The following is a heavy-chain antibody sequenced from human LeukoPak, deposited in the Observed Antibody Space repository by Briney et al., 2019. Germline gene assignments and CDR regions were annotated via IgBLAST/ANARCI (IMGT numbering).Heavy chain of an antibody. CDR2: IYPDDSDT. Sequence: GESLKISCKGSGYSFATYWIGWVRQMPGKGLEWMGIIYPDDSDTRYSPPFQGQVTISVDKSISTAYLQWSSLKASDAAIYYCARRGSSSSDYYYGMDVWGQGTTVTVSS. CDR3: ARRGSSSSDYYYGMDV. D-gene: IGHD6-6*01. V-gene: IGHV5-51*01. J-gene: IGHJ6*02. CDR1: GYSFATYW.